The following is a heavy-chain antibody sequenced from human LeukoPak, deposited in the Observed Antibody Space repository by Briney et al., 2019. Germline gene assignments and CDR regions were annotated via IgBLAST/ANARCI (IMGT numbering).Heavy chain of an antibody. J-gene: IGHJ6*02. CDR1: GFTFXSXX. CDR2: ISSSSSYI. V-gene: IGHV3-21*01. D-gene: IGHD2-15*01. Sequence: SLXLSCAASGFTFXSXXMNWVRQAPGKXLEGXSSISSSSSYIYYADSVKGRFTISRDNAKNSLYLQMNSLRAEDTAVYYRARDPMVVAATPGYYYGMDVWGQGTTVTVSS. CDR3: ARDPMVVAATPGYYYGMDV.